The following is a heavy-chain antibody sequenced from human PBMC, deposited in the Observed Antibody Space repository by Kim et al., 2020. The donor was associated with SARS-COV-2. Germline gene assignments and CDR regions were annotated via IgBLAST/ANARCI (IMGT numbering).Heavy chain of an antibody. Sequence: ASVKVSCKASGYTFTSYAMNWVRQAPGQGLEWMGWINTNTGNPTYAQGFTGRFDFSLDTSVSTPYLQISSLKAEDTAVYYCARDGEFGIFGVVIIGYYYHGMDVWGQGTTVTVSS. J-gene: IGHJ6*02. D-gene: IGHD3-3*01. CDR1: GYTFTSYA. CDR3: ARDGEFGIFGVVIIGYYYHGMDV. V-gene: IGHV7-4-1*02. CDR2: INTNTGNP.